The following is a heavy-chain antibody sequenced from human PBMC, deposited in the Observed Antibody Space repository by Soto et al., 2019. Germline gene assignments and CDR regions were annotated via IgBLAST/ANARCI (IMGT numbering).Heavy chain of an antibody. D-gene: IGHD3-9*01. CDR3: ARGRVIRYFDWLLYRNYGMDV. CDR2: INHSGST. V-gene: IGHV4-34*01. Sequence: PCVTLPLTCTVEGGTCGGYYWSWIRQTPGKGLEWIGEINHSGSTNYNPSLKSRVTISVDTSKNQFSLKLSSVTAADTAVYYCARGRVIRYFDWLLYRNYGMDVWGQGTTVTVSS. J-gene: IGHJ6*02. CDR1: GGTCGGYY.